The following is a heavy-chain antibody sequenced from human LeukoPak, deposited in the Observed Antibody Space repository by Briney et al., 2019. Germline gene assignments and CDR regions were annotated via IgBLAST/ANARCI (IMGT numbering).Heavy chain of an antibody. D-gene: IGHD6-6*01. J-gene: IGHJ5*02. V-gene: IGHV4-38-2*02. Sequence: ASETLSLTCTVSGYSISSGYYWGWIRQPPGKGLEWIGSIYHSGSTYYTPSLKSRVTISVDTSKNQFSLKLSSVTAADTAVYYCARDHYSSSSNWFDPWGQGTLVTVSS. CDR3: ARDHYSSSSNWFDP. CDR2: IYHSGST. CDR1: GYSISSGYY.